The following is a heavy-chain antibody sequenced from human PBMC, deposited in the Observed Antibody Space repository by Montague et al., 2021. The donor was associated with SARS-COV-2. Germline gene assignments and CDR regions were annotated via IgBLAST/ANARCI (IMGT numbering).Heavy chain of an antibody. Sequence: SLRLSCAASGFTFSSYWMSWVRQAPGKGLEWVANIRQDGSEKYYVDSVKGRFTTSRDNAKNSLSLQMNSLRAEDTAVYYCARLVVVAATPYWGQGTLVTVSS. J-gene: IGHJ4*02. CDR2: IRQDGSEK. CDR1: GFTFSSYW. CDR3: ARLVVVAATPY. V-gene: IGHV3-7*01. D-gene: IGHD2-15*01.